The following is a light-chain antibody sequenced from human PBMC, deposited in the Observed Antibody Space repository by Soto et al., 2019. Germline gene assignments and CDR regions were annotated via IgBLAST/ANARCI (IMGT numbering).Light chain of an antibody. CDR1: QSVSRY. CDR3: QHRSNWPRT. Sequence: EIVLTQSPATLSLSPGDTATLSCRASQSVSRYLAWYQQKPGQAPRLLIYDASNRATGIPARFSGSGSGIDFTLTIGSLEPEDFAVYYCQHRSNWPRTFGQGTKVEIK. V-gene: IGKV3-11*01. J-gene: IGKJ2*01. CDR2: DAS.